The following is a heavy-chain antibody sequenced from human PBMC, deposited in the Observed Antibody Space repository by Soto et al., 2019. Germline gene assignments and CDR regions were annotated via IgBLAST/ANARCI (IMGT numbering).Heavy chain of an antibody. D-gene: IGHD6-6*01. V-gene: IGHV3-23*01. CDR2: ISGSGGST. J-gene: IGHJ6*02. CDR3: TSIAARRSYYYGMDV. CDR1: GFTFSSYA. Sequence: GGSLRLSCAASGFTFSSYAMSWVRQAPGKGLEWVSAISGSGGSTYYADSVKGRFTISRDNSKNTLYLQMNSLRAEDTAVYYCTSIAARRSYYYGMDVWGQGTTVTVSS.